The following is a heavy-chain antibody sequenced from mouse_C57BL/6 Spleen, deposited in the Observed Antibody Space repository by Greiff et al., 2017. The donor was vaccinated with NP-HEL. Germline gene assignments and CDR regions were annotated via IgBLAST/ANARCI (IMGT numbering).Heavy chain of an antibody. V-gene: IGHV5-4*01. Sequence: EVLLVESGGGLVKPGGSLKLSCAASGFTFSSYAMSWVRQTPEKRLEWVATISDGGSYTYYPDNVKGRFTISRDNAKNNLYLQMSHLKSEDTAMYYCAGDRGITTVVASYYFDYWGQGTTLTVSS. D-gene: IGHD1-1*01. CDR1: GFTFSSYA. CDR2: ISDGGSYT. J-gene: IGHJ2*01. CDR3: AGDRGITTVVASYYFDY.